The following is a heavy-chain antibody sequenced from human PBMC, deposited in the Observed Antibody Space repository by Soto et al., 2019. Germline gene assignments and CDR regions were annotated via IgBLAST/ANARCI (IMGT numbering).Heavy chain of an antibody. Sequence: HPGGSLRLSCAASGFTFDDYTMYWVRQGPGKGLEWVSLITWDGGRTSYADSVKGRFTISRDNNKDSLYLQMNSLKTEDTALYYCAKASTDQRSAYPTYHWFDTWGQGTLVTVSS. CDR1: GFTFDDYT. D-gene: IGHD3-3*01. J-gene: IGHJ5*02. CDR3: AKASTDQRSAYPTYHWFDT. V-gene: IGHV3-43*01. CDR2: ITWDGGRT.